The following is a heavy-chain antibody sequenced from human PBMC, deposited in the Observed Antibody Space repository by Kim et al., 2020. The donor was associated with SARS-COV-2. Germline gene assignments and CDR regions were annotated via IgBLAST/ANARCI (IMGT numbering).Heavy chain of an antibody. CDR1: GFTVSSNY. V-gene: IGHV3-53*01. Sequence: GGSLRLSCAASGFTVSSNYMSWVRQAPGKGLEWVSVIYSGGSTYYAESVMGRFTISRDNSKNTLYLQMNSLRAEDTAVYYCARIYGSGSHYFDYWGQGTLVTVSS. CDR2: IYSGGST. CDR3: ARIYGSGSHYFDY. J-gene: IGHJ4*02. D-gene: IGHD3-10*01.